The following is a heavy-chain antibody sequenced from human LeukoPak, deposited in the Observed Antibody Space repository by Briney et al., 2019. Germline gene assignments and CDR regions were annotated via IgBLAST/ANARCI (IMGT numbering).Heavy chain of an antibody. D-gene: IGHD6-25*01. V-gene: IGHV4-59*01. Sequence: PSETLPLTCLEPLGSISVYLWNSSSQPPGKGLEWIGYIDYSGNTNYNPSLKSRVPISIDPSKNQFSLKVFSLTAADTAVYYCAQTNRRGRRGALDIWRHGTVVTVSS. CDR3: AQTNRRGRRGALDI. CDR1: LGSISVYL. CDR2: IDYSGNT. J-gene: IGHJ3*02.